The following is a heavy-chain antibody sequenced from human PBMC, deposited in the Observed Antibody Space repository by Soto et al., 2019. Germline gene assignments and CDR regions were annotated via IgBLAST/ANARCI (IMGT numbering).Heavy chain of an antibody. D-gene: IGHD2-2*01. CDR2: INPSGGST. V-gene: IGHV1-46*01. Sequence: ASVKVSCKASGYTFSSYYMHWVRQAPGQGLEWMGIINPSGGSTSYAQKFQGRVTMTRDTSTSTVYMELSSLRSEDTAVYYCARDNIVVVPADMGLDTAPLGYWGQGTLVTVSS. CDR3: ARDNIVVVPADMGLDTAPLGY. CDR1: GYTFSSYY. J-gene: IGHJ4*02.